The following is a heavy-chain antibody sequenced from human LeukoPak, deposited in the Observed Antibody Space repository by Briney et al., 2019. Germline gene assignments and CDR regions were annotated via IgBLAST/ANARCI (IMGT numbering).Heavy chain of an antibody. V-gene: IGHV1-3*01. CDR3: ARGRWSTASASYYLDY. D-gene: IGHD5/OR15-5a*01. CDR1: GYTFTDYA. J-gene: IGHJ4*02. Sequence: ASVKVSCKASGYTFTDYAVNWMRHAPGDRLEWMGWVNAGNGNTKYSQKFQGRVTITRDRSASTAYMELSSLRSEDTAVYYCARGRWSTASASYYLDYWGQGTLVTVS. CDR2: VNAGNGNT.